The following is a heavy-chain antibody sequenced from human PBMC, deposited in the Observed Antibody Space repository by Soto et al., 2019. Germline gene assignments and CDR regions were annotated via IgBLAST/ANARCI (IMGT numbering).Heavy chain of an antibody. J-gene: IGHJ5*02. D-gene: IGHD3-3*01. V-gene: IGHV3-23*01. Sequence: EVQLLESGGGLIQPGGSLRLSCAASEFTSTTYAMSWVRQAPGKGLEWVSAISDTGSSTYYADSVMGRVTISRDKSKNSLYLQMNRLRVEDTAVYSCATDRGVGSGSAVFWSGFHNWFDPWGQGTLVTVSS. CDR2: ISDTGSST. CDR1: EFTSTTYA. CDR3: ATDRGVGSGSAVFWSGFHNWFDP.